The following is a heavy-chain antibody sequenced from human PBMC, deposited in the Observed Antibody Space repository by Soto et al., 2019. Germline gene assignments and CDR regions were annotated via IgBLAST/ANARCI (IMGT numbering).Heavy chain of an antibody. V-gene: IGHV1-3*01. CDR2: INAGSGDT. CDR3: ARVGSGPDY. Sequence: GASVKVSCKASGYTFTGYYMHWVRQAPGQRLEWMGWINAGSGDTKYSQKFQGRVTMTRDTSASTAYLQRSSLKASDTAMYYCARVGSGPDYWGQGTLVTVSS. D-gene: IGHD6-19*01. J-gene: IGHJ4*02. CDR1: GYTFTGYY.